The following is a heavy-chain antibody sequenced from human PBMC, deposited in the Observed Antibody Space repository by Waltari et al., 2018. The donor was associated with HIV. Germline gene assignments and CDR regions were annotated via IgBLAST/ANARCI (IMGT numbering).Heavy chain of an antibody. CDR3: ARAYYDSSGYPDAFDI. Sequence: QVQLQESGPGLVKPSETLSLTCTVSGYSISSGYYWGWIRQPPGKGLEWIGSIYHSGCTYDNPSLKSRVTISVDTSKNQFSRKLSSVTAADTAVYYCARAYYDSSGYPDAFDIWGQGTMVTVSS. V-gene: IGHV4-38-2*02. D-gene: IGHD3-22*01. J-gene: IGHJ3*02. CDR2: IYHSGCT. CDR1: GYSISSGYY.